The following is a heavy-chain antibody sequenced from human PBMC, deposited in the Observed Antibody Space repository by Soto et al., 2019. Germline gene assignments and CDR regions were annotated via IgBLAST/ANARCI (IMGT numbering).Heavy chain of an antibody. V-gene: IGHV3-23*01. CDR3: AKVGSGSYYLDY. Sequence: EVQLLESGGGLVQPGGSLRLSCAASGFTFSSYAMSWVRQAPGKGLEWVSAISGSGGSTYYADSVKGRFTISRDNSKNTLDLQMNSLRAEDTAVYYWAKVGSGSYYLDYWGQGNLVTVSS. J-gene: IGHJ4*02. CDR2: ISGSGGST. CDR1: GFTFSSYA. D-gene: IGHD3-10*01.